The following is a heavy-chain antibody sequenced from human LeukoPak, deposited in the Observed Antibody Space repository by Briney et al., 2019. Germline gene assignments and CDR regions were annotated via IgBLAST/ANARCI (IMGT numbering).Heavy chain of an antibody. CDR3: ARVREYYFDY. CDR2: ISSSSSYI. D-gene: IGHD3-10*01. J-gene: IGHJ4*02. V-gene: IGHV3-21*04. CDR1: GFTFSSYS. Sequence: GGSLRLSCAASGFTFSSYSMNWVRQAPGKGLEWVSSISSSSSYICYADSVKGRFTISRDNAKNSLYLQMNSLKTEDTAVYYCARVREYYFDYWGQGTLVTVSS.